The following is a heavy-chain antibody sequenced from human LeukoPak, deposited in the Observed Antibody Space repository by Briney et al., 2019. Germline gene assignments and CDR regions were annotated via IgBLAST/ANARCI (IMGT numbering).Heavy chain of an antibody. J-gene: IGHJ4*02. CDR2: IYYSGST. Sequence: SETLSLTCTVSGGSISGSSYYWGWIRQPPGKGLEWIGSIYYSGSTYYNPSLKSRVTISVDTSKNQFSLKLSSVTAADTAVYYCARDRRLSSYDCWGQGTLVTVSS. CDR3: ARDRRLSSYDC. CDR1: GGSISGSSYY. D-gene: IGHD3-16*02. V-gene: IGHV4-39*07.